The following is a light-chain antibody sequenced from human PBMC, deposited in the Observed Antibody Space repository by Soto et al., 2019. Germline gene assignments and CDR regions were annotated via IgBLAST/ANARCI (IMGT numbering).Light chain of an antibody. V-gene: IGKV2-24*01. J-gene: IGKJ1*01. CDR2: RVS. CDR3: VQFAHFPRT. Sequence: DVVLTQTPLSSPVTLGQPASISCRSSQSLVYSDGNTYLSWLQQRPGQPPRLLIYRVSNRFSGVPDRLSGSGAGTDFTLKINRVEAEDVGIYYCVQFAHFPRTFGQGTKVEIK. CDR1: QSLVYSDGNTY.